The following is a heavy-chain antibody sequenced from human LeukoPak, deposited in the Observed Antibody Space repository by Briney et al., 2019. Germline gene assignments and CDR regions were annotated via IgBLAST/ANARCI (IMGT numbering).Heavy chain of an antibody. J-gene: IGHJ5*02. V-gene: IGHV1-2*02. CDR3: TRGPNYSASDWFDP. CDR2: INPNSDDT. CDR1: GYTFTDYY. D-gene: IGHD5-24*01. Sequence: VASVKVSCKPSGYTFTDYYMPWVRQAPGQGLEWIGWINPNSDDTKYARKFQGRVTMTRDTSINTAYMELTRLRSDDTAVYYCTRGPNYSASDWFDPWGQGTLVTVSS.